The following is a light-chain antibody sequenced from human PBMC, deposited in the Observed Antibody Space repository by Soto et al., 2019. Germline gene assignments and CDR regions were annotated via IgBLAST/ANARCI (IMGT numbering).Light chain of an antibody. J-gene: IGKJ1*01. V-gene: IGKV3-20*01. CDR3: RQYDSPLKM. CDR1: QSVSSSY. Sequence: ESVLKHSRGTVSLAAGERSTLSCRASQSVSSSYLAWYRQKPGQAPRLLIYGASSRATGIPDRFSGSGSGTDFTLTCSRLEPEEVAVYYCRQYDSPLKMFGQGTKVDI. CDR2: GAS.